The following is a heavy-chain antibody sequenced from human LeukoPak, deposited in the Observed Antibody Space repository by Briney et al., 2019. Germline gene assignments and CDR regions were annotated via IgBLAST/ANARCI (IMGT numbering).Heavy chain of an antibody. D-gene: IGHD2-15*01. J-gene: IGHJ3*02. CDR1: GGSINNYY. CDR2: IYTRGST. CDR3: ARGRYCSADICSGGDAFDI. Sequence: SETLSLTCTVSGGSINNYYWSWIRQPAGKGLEWIGRIYTRGSTNYNPSLKSRVTMSVDTPKDQFSLKLSSVTAADTAVYYCARGRYCSADICSGGDAFDIWGQGTMVSVSS. V-gene: IGHV4-4*07.